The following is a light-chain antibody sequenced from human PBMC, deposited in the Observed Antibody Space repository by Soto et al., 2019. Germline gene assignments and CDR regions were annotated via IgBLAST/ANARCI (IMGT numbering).Light chain of an antibody. CDR2: AAS. Sequence: DIQMTQSPSSLSASVGDRVTITCRASQGITNYLAWYQLKPGKVPNLLIYAASTLQSGVPSRFSGSGSGTAFTLTISSLQPEDVASYYCQKYDSAPFTFGGGTRVEIK. CDR1: QGITNY. J-gene: IGKJ4*01. V-gene: IGKV1-27*01. CDR3: QKYDSAPFT.